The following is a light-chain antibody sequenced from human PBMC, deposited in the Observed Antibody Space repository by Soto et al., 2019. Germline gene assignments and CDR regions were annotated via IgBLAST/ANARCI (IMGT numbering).Light chain of an antibody. Sequence: EIVLTQSPGTLSLSPGGRATLSCRASRSVSSSFLAWYQQKPGQAPRLLIYGASGRAAGIPDRFSGSGSGTDFTLSISRLEPEDFAVYYCQQYGVSPTFGGGTKVDIK. J-gene: IGKJ4*01. V-gene: IGKV3-20*01. CDR3: QQYGVSPT. CDR1: RSVSSSF. CDR2: GAS.